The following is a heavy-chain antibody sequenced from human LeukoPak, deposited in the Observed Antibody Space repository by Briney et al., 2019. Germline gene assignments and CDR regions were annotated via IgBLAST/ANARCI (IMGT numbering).Heavy chain of an antibody. CDR1: GGTFSSYA. J-gene: IGHJ3*02. V-gene: IGHV1-69*05. CDR3: ARDLKGEDTAIPRIAFDI. CDR2: IIPIFGTA. D-gene: IGHD5-18*01. Sequence: ASVNVSCKASGGTFSSYAISWVRQAPGQGLEWMGGIIPIFGTANYAQKFQGRVTITTDESTSTAYMELSSLRSEDTAVYYCARDLKGEDTAIPRIAFDIWGQGTMVTVSS.